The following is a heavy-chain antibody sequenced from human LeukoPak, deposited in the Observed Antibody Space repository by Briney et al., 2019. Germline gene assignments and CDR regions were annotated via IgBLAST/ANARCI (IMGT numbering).Heavy chain of an antibody. CDR3: AKRGGGTMFAFDI. CDR2: ISDIGIGT. CDR1: GFTFSSYG. Sequence: PGRSLRLSCAASGFTFSSYGMHWVRQAPGKGLELVSSISDIGIGTYYADSVKGRFTIFRDNSKNILYLQMNSLRAEDTAIYYCAKRGGGTMFAFDIWGQGTMVTVSS. D-gene: IGHD3-10*02. J-gene: IGHJ3*02. V-gene: IGHV3-23*01.